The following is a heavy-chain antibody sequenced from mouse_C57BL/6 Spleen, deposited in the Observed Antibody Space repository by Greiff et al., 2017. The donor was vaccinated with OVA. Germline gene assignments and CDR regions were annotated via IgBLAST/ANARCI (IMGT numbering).Heavy chain of an antibody. Sequence: EVHLVESGGGLVKPGGSLKLSCAASGFTFSSYAMSWVRQTPEKRLEWVATISDGGSYTYYPDNVKGRFTISRDNAKNNLYLQMSHLKSEDTAMYYCARAYWGYFDYWGQGTTLTVSS. CDR3: ARAYWGYFDY. D-gene: IGHD2-10*01. CDR1: GFTFSSYA. CDR2: ISDGGSYT. J-gene: IGHJ2*01. V-gene: IGHV5-4*01.